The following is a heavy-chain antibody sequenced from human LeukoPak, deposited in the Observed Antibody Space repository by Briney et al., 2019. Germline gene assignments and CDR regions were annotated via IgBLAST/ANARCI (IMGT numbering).Heavy chain of an antibody. J-gene: IGHJ4*02. CDR3: ARNRGSSWSSPFDQ. CDR2: IYFGGNT. D-gene: IGHD6-13*01. V-gene: IGHV3-53*01. Sequence: TGGSLRLSCAACGFPVSGSYMKCVRGAPGKGLVCVSVIYFGGNTYYAESMKGRFTISTDYSKNTLYLQMNSLRAEDTAVYYCARNRGSSWSSPFDQWGQGTLVTVSS. CDR1: GFPVSGSY.